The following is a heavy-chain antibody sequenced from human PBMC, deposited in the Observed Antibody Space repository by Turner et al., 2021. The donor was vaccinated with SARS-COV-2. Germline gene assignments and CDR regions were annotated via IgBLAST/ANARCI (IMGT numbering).Heavy chain of an antibody. CDR2: IYDSGGT. V-gene: IGHV4-39*01. CDR1: GGSISSSSYY. CDR3: ARHWEVAAAAYLARFDP. Sequence: QLQLQASGPGLVKPSATLSLTCTVSGGSISSSSYYWGWIRQPPGKGLEWIGSIYDSGGTYYNPSLKSRVTISVDTSKNQFSLKLTSVTAAETAVYFCARHWEVAAAAYLARFDPWGQGTLVTVSS. J-gene: IGHJ5*02. D-gene: IGHD6-13*01.